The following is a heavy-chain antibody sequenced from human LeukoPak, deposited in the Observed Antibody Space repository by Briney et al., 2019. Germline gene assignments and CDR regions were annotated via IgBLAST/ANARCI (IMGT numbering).Heavy chain of an antibody. V-gene: IGHV1-69*04. CDR2: IIPILGIA. CDR1: GYTFTSYG. D-gene: IGHD6-13*01. CDR3: ARASSSWYLPFDY. J-gene: IGHJ4*02. Sequence: GASVTVSCKASGYTFTSYGISWVRQAPGQGLEWMGRIIPILGIANYAQKFQGKVTITADKSTSTAYMELSSLRSEDTAVYYCARASSSWYLPFDYWGQGTLVTVSS.